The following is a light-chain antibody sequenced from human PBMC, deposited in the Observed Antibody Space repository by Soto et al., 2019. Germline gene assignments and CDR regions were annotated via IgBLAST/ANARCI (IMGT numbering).Light chain of an antibody. V-gene: IGKV1-5*01. CDR3: QHYNSYSEA. CDR2: GAS. J-gene: IGKJ1*01. Sequence: DIQMTQSPPTLSASVGDRVIITCRASQSIRSWLAWYQQKPGKAPKLLIYGASSLESGVPSRFSGSGSGTEFTLTISSLQPDDFATYYCQHYNSYSEAFGQGTKVDIK. CDR1: QSIRSW.